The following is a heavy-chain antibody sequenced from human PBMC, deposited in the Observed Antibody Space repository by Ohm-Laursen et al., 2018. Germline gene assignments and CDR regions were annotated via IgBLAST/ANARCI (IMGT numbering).Heavy chain of an antibody. CDR2: VTGSGGST. Sequence: SLRLSCAASGFTFSSYAMSWVRQAPGKGLEWVSGVTGSGGSTYYADSVKGRFTISRDNSKNTLYLQMNSLRAEDTAVYYCARGDISGYWYFDLWGRGTLVTVSS. V-gene: IGHV3-23*01. CDR1: GFTFSSYA. J-gene: IGHJ2*01. CDR3: ARGDISGYWYFDL. D-gene: IGHD3-22*01.